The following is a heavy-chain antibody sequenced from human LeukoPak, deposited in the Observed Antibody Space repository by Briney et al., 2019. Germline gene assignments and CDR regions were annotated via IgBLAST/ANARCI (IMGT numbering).Heavy chain of an antibody. CDR1: GGSISGTYY. Sequence: KASETRSLTCTVSGGSISGTYYWSWIRQPPGKGLEWIGYIYYTGTTDSNPSLKSRVTISLDTSKNQFSLNLSSVTAADTAVYYCARGGGGVVVPAATFDYWGQGTLVTVSS. V-gene: IGHV4-61*01. D-gene: IGHD2-2*01. CDR2: IYYTGTT. CDR3: ARGGGGVVVPAATFDY. J-gene: IGHJ4*02.